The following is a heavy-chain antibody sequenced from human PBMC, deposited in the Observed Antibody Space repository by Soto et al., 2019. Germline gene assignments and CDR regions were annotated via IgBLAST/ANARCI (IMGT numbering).Heavy chain of an antibody. CDR2: ISGSGGST. J-gene: IGHJ4*02. D-gene: IGHD2-21*02. CDR3: AKEGFSSVVVTATSDY. V-gene: IGHV3-23*01. Sequence: LGLSCAASGFTFSSYAIGWVRQAPCKGLEWVSAISGSGGSTYYADSVKGRFTISRDNSKNTLYLQMNSLRAEDTAVYYCAKEGFSSVVVTATSDYWGQGTLVTVSS. CDR1: GFTFSSYA.